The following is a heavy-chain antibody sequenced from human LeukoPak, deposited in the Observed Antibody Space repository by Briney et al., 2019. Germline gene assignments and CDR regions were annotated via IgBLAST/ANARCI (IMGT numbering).Heavy chain of an antibody. Sequence: ASVKVSCKASGYTFTSYGISWVRQAPGQGLEWMGWISAYNGNTTYAQKLQGRVTMTTDTSTSTAYMELRSLRSDDTAVYYCARDPVPYYYDSSGRPGDYWGQGTLVTVSS. CDR3: ARDPVPYYYDSSGRPGDY. D-gene: IGHD3-22*01. CDR2: ISAYNGNT. V-gene: IGHV1-18*01. J-gene: IGHJ4*02. CDR1: GYTFTSYG.